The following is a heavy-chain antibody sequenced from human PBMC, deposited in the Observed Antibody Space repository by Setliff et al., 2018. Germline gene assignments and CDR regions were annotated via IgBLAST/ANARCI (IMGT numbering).Heavy chain of an antibody. V-gene: IGHV4-61*09. CDR1: GYSISSGSYY. CDR3: ARGHGTDYNFWSGYPAASFDI. J-gene: IGHJ4*02. CDR2: FHTGGST. Sequence: SETLSLTCAVSGYSISSGSYYWTWIRQPAGKGLEWIGHFHTGGSTNYNRSLRSRVSISVDTSKNQFSLKLSSVTAADTAVYYCARGHGTDYNFWSGYPAASFDIWGQGTLVTVSS. D-gene: IGHD3-3*01.